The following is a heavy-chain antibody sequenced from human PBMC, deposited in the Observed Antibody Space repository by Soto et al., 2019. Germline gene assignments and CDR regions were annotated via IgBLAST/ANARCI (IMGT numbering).Heavy chain of an antibody. CDR1: GFTFCNFG. CDR2: ISSSSTTI. Sequence: EVQLVESGGGLVQPGGSLRLSCEASGFTFCNFGINWVRQAPGKGLEWVSHISSSSTTIYYAESVKGRFTISRDNAKNSLYLQMSSLRGEDTAVYYCATSFITTIGTTAWGQGTLVTVSS. D-gene: IGHD1-1*01. CDR3: ATSFITTIGTTA. V-gene: IGHV3-48*01. J-gene: IGHJ4*02.